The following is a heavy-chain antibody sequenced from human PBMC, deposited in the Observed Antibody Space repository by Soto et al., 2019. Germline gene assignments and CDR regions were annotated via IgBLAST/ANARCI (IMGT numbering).Heavy chain of an antibody. CDR1: GGSMISYY. CDR3: ARGPNFYNSARGWFDP. Sequence: PSETLSLTCTVSGGSMISYYWSWIRQSPGKGLEWIGYIYYSGSTYYNPSLKSRVTISVDTSKNQFSLKLSSVTAADTAVYYCARGPNFYNSARGWFDPWGQGTMVTV. D-gene: IGHD3-10*01. V-gene: IGHV4-59*08. J-gene: IGHJ5*02. CDR2: IYYSGST.